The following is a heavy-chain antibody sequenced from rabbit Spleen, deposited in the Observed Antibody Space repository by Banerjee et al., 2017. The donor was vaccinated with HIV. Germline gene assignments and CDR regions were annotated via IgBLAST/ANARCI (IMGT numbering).Heavy chain of an antibody. Sequence: QSLEESGGDLVKPGTSLTLTCTASGFTLSSYWMCWVRQAPGKGLEWIACIYSSSGNTFYANWAKGRFTISGTSSTTVTLQMTSLTAADTATYFCARNTGSANVGDAYFNLWGPGTLVTVS. CDR1: GFTLSSYW. CDR2: IYSSSGNT. D-gene: IGHD6-1*01. V-gene: IGHV1S40*01. CDR3: ARNTGSANVGDAYFNL. J-gene: IGHJ4*01.